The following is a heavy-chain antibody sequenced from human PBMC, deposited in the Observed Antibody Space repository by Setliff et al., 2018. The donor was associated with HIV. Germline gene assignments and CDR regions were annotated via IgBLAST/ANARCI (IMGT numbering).Heavy chain of an antibody. Sequence: PGGSLRLSCAASGFTFSDYCMSWVRQAPGKGLEWVALISYDGSNKYYADSVKGRFTISRDNSKNTLYLQMGSLRAEDIAVYYCARVRNWIYFDYWGQGTLVTVSS. J-gene: IGHJ4*02. CDR3: ARVRNWIYFDY. CDR2: ISYDGSNK. CDR1: GFTFSDYC. V-gene: IGHV3-30*03. D-gene: IGHD2-2*03.